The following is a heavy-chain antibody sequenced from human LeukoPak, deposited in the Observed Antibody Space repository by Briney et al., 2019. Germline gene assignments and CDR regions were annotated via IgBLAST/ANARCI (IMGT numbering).Heavy chain of an antibody. CDR2: IYHSGST. Sequence: PSETLSLTCTVSGGSISSGGYYWSWIRQPPGKGLEWIGYIYHSGSTYYNPSLKSRVTISVDRSKNQFSLKLSSVAAADTAVYYCAGPQLLYNYWGQGTLVTVSS. V-gene: IGHV4-30-2*01. J-gene: IGHJ4*02. CDR1: GGSISSGGYY. CDR3: AGPQLLYNY. D-gene: IGHD2-2*02.